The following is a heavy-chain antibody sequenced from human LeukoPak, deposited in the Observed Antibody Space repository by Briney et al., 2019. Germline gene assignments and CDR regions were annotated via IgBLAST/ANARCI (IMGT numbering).Heavy chain of an antibody. V-gene: IGHV4-38-2*02. J-gene: IGHJ4*02. CDR3: ARDLYDSSGYYYRSFDY. CDR1: GYSISSGYY. CDR2: IYHSGST. Sequence: SETLSLTCTVSGYSISSGYYWGWIRQPPGKGLEWIGSIYHSGSTYYNPSLKSRVTVSVDTSKNQFSLKLSSVTAADTAVYYCARDLYDSSGYYYRSFDYWGQGTLVTVSS. D-gene: IGHD3-22*01.